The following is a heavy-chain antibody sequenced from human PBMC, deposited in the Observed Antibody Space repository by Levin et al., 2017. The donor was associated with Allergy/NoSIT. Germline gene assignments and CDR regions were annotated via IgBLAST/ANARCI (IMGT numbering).Heavy chain of an antibody. D-gene: IGHD3-16*01. Sequence: PGGSLRLSCKGSGYTFSNYWIGWVRQMPGKGLEWMGIIYPSDSDTRYSPSFQGQVSISADKSISTAYLQWSSLKASDTAMYYCVKSRRLALRFDAFDIWGQGTKVTVSS. CDR2: IYPSDSDT. CDR1: GYTFSNYW. CDR3: VKSRRLALRFDAFDI. V-gene: IGHV5-51*01. J-gene: IGHJ3*02.